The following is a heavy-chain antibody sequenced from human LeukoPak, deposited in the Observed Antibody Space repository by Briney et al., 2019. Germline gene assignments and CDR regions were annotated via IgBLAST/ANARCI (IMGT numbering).Heavy chain of an antibody. CDR1: GGSISSSSYY. Sequence: SETLSLTCTVSGGSISSSSYYWGWIRQPPGKGLEWIGSIYYSGSTFHNPSLKSRVTISVDTSKNQFSLKLSSVTAADTAVYYCATVQYYYDRSGYLVDYWGQGTLVTV. V-gene: IGHV4-39*07. D-gene: IGHD3-22*01. CDR2: IYYSGST. J-gene: IGHJ4*02. CDR3: ATVQYYYDRSGYLVDY.